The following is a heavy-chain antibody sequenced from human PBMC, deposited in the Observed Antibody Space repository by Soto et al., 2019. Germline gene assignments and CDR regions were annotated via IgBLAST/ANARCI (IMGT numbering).Heavy chain of an antibody. CDR3: ARVGPPLSYSSSPSFRYYYGMDV. Sequence: GGSLRLSCAASGFTFSSYGMHWVRQAPGKGLEWVAVIWYDGSNKYYADSVKGRFTISRDNSKNTLYLQMNSLRAEDTAVYYCARVGPPLSYSSSPSFRYYYGMDVWGQGTTVTVSS. J-gene: IGHJ6*02. V-gene: IGHV3-33*01. CDR1: GFTFSSYG. CDR2: IWYDGSNK. D-gene: IGHD6-6*01.